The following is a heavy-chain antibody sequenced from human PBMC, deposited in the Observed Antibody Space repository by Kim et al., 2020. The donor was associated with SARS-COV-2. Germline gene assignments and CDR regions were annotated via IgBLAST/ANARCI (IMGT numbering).Heavy chain of an antibody. CDR1: GGSISSGGYY. V-gene: IGHV4-31*03. D-gene: IGHD4-17*01. Sequence: SETLSLTCTVSGGSISSGGYYWSWIRQHPGKGLEWIGYIYYSGSTYYNPSLKSRVTISVDTSKNQFSLKLSSVTAADTAVYYCARAAAEGRYGDYEPKTFWFDPWGQGTLVTVSS. CDR2: IYYSGST. CDR3: ARAAAEGRYGDYEPKTFWFDP. J-gene: IGHJ5*02.